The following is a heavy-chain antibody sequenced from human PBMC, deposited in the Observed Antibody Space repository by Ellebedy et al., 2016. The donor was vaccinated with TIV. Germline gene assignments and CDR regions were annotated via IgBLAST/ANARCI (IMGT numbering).Heavy chain of an antibody. J-gene: IGHJ6*02. CDR2: ISYDGSNK. V-gene: IGHV3-30-3*01. CDR3: ARDTYYDFWSGYYGDYYYGMDV. Sequence: GESLKISXAASRFTFSSYAMHWVRQAPGKGLEWVAVISYDGSNKYYADSVKGRFTISRDNSKNTLYLQMNSLRAEDTAVYYCARDTYYDFWSGYYGDYYYGMDVWGQGTTVTVSS. CDR1: RFTFSSYA. D-gene: IGHD3-3*01.